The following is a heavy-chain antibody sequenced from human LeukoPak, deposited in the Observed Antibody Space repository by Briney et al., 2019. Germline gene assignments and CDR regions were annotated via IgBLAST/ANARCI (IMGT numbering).Heavy chain of an antibody. CDR2: IRSKAYGGTT. V-gene: IGHV3-49*03. CDR1: GFTFGDYA. Sequence: QTGGSLRLSCTASGFTFGDYAMSWFRQAPGKGLEWVGFIRSKAYGGTTEYAASVKGRFTISRDDSKSIAYLQMNSLKTEDTAVYYCTRESQVVVRGVIIYYYYYYMDVWGKGTTVTVSS. D-gene: IGHD3-10*01. CDR3: TRESQVVVRGVIIYYYYYYMDV. J-gene: IGHJ6*03.